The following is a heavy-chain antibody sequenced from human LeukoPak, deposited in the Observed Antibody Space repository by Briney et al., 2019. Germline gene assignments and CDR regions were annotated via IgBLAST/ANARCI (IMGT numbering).Heavy chain of an antibody. CDR3: ARPRSTVGVTGLDC. V-gene: IGHV3-66*04. D-gene: IGHD1-26*01. CDR1: GFAFSSYA. J-gene: IGHJ4*02. CDR2: IYSSGGT. Sequence: GESLRLSCAASGFAFSSYAMSWVRQAPGKGLEWVSIIYSSGGTYYADSARGRFTISRDSFKNTLYLQMNSLRAEDTAVYYCARPRSTVGVTGLDCWGQGTLVTVSA.